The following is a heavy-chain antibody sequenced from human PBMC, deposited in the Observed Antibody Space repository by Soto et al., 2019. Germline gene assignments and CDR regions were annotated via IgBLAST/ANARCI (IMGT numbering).Heavy chain of an antibody. J-gene: IGHJ6*02. CDR2: IIPIFGTA. D-gene: IGHD6-6*01. CDR1: GGTFSSYA. V-gene: IGHV1-69*01. Sequence: QVQLVQSGAEVKKPGSSVKVSCKASGGTFSSYAISWVRQAPGQGLEWMGGIIPIFGTANYAQKYQGRVTITADESTGPAYMELSSLRSEDTAVYYCARAFEQLGAPFPYYGMDVWGQGTTVTVSS. CDR3: ARAFEQLGAPFPYYGMDV.